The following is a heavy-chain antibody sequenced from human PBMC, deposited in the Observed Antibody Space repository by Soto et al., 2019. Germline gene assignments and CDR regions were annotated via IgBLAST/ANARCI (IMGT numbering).Heavy chain of an antibody. CDR3: AREDSGWYRYYFDY. V-gene: IGHV4-4*02. CDR2: IYHSGST. CDR1: GGSISSSNW. Sequence: PSETLSLTCAVSGGSISSSNWWSWVRQPPGKELEWIGEIYHSGSTNYNPSLKSRVTISVDKSKNQFSLKLSSVTAADTAVYYCAREDSGWYRYYFDYWGQGTLVTVSS. D-gene: IGHD6-19*01. J-gene: IGHJ4*02.